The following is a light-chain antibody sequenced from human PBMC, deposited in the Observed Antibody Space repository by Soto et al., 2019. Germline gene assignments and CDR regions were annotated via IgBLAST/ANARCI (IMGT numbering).Light chain of an antibody. CDR3: QQDNSFRT. Sequence: DIQMTQSPSTLSASVGDRVTISCRASQSISSWLAWYQQKPGKAPKLLIYDASSLESGVPSRFSGSGSGTELTLTISSLQPDDFATYYCQQDNSFRTFGQGTKVEIK. J-gene: IGKJ1*01. CDR1: QSISSW. CDR2: DAS. V-gene: IGKV1-5*01.